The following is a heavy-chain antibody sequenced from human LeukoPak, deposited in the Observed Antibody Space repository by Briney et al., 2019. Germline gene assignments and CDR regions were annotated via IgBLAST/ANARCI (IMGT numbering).Heavy chain of an antibody. J-gene: IGHJ1*01. CDR2: IYHSGST. CDR1: GYSISSGYY. CDR3: ASITADGYFQH. Sequence: SETLSLTCTVSGYSISSGYYWGWIRQPPGKGLEWIGSIYHSGSTNYNPSLKSRVTISVDTSKNQFSLKLTSVSAADTAVYYCASITADGYFQHWGQGTLVTVYS. V-gene: IGHV4-38-2*02. D-gene: IGHD6-6*01.